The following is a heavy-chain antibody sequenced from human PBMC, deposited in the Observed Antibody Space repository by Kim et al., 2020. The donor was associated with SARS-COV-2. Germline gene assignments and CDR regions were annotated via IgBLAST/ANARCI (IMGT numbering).Heavy chain of an antibody. J-gene: IGHJ4*02. V-gene: IGHV4-34*01. D-gene: IGHD6-13*01. CDR3: ASYSIAAAGFDY. Sequence: NYNPSLKSRVTIAVDTSKNQSSLKLSSVTAADTAVYYCASYSIAAAGFDYWGQGTLVTVSS.